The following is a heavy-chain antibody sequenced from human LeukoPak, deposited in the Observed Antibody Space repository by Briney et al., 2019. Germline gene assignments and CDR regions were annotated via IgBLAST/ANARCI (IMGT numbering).Heavy chain of an antibody. CDR3: ARGDVAVSLDY. D-gene: IGHD6-19*01. CDR2: IIPNSGGT. J-gene: IGHJ4*02. V-gene: IGHV1-2*02. Sequence: ASVKVSCKASGYTFTGNYKHWVRQAPGQGLEWMGWIIPNSGGTNFAQKFQGRVTMTRDTSISTAYMELSRLRSDDTAVYYCARGDVAVSLDYWGQGTLVTVSS. CDR1: GYTFTGNY.